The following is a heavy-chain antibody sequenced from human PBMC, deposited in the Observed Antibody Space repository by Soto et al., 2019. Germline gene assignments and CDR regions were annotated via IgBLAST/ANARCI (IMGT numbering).Heavy chain of an antibody. Sequence: GGSLRLSCAASGFTFSSYSMNWVRQAPGKGLEWVSYISSSSSTIYYADSVKGRFTISRDNAKNSLYLQMNSLRAEDTAVYYCAKDYPRAKTTVTTNWFDPWGQGTLVTVSS. D-gene: IGHD4-4*01. CDR3: AKDYPRAKTTVTTNWFDP. CDR1: GFTFSSYS. V-gene: IGHV3-48*01. J-gene: IGHJ5*02. CDR2: ISSSSSTI.